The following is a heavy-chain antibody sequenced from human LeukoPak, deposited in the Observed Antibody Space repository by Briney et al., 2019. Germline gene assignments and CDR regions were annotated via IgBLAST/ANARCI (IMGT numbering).Heavy chain of an antibody. CDR1: GYTFTSYG. J-gene: IGHJ4*02. D-gene: IGHD1-26*01. V-gene: IGHV1-18*01. CDR2: ISAYTGNT. Sequence: VASVKVSCKASGYTFTSYGISWVRQAPGQGLEWMGWISAYTGNTNYAQKLQGRVTMTTDTSTSTAYMELRSLRSDDTAVYYCATASGSYWSFDYWGQGTLVTVSS. CDR3: ATASGSYWSFDY.